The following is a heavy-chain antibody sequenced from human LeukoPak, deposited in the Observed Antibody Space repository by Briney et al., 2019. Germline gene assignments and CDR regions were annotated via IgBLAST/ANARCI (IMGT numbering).Heavy chain of an antibody. CDR2: IGSSGDIT. J-gene: IGHJ4*02. CDR3: AKDIDNGDYVVY. D-gene: IGHD4-17*01. V-gene: IGHV3-23*01. CDR1: GFTLSDAW. Sequence: GGSLRLSCAASGFTLSDAWMSWVRQAPGMGLEWVSSIGSSGDITYYADSVKGRFTISRDNSKNTLYLQMNSLRAEDTAVYYCAKDIDNGDYVVYWGQGTLVTVSS.